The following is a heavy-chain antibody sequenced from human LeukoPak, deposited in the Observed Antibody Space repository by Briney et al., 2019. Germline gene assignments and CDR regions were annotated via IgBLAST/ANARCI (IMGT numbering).Heavy chain of an antibody. D-gene: IGHD2-15*01. CDR1: GFIFDNYA. CDR2: ISNNGGYT. CDR3: AKQLGYCSDGSCYFPY. J-gene: IGHJ4*02. V-gene: IGHV3-23*01. Sequence: GGSPRLSCAASGFIFDNYAMSWVRQTPGKGLEWVSAISNNGGYTYYADSVQGRFTISRDNSKSTLCLQMNSLRAEDTAVYYCAKQLGYCSDGSCYFPYWGQGTLVTVSS.